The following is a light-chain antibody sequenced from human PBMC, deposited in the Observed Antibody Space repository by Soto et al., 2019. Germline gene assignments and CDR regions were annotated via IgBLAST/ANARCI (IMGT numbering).Light chain of an antibody. CDR3: CSYAGSSPRVV. V-gene: IGLV2-23*01. Sequence: QSVLTQPASVSGSPGQSITISCTGTSSDVGSYNLVSWYQQHPGKAPKLMIYEGSKWPSGVSNRFSGSKSGNTASLTISGLQAEDEADYYCCSYAGSSPRVVFGGGTKLTVL. J-gene: IGLJ2*01. CDR2: EGS. CDR1: SSDVGSYNL.